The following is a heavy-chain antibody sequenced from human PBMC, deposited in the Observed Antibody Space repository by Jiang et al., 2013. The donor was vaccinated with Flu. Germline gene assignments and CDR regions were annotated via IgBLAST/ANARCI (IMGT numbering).Heavy chain of an antibody. D-gene: IGHD4/OR15-4a*01. CDR2: IHPDDSNT. Sequence: VQLVESGAEVKEPGESLKISCKGSGYGFTSYWIGWVRQMPGKGLEWMGFIHPDDSNTRYNPSLQGQVTISADKSTNTAYLQWSSLKASDTAMYYCARSSYSAIDHWGQGTLVTVSS. CDR3: ARSSYSAIDH. CDR1: GYGFTSYW. J-gene: IGHJ4*02. V-gene: IGHV5-51*03.